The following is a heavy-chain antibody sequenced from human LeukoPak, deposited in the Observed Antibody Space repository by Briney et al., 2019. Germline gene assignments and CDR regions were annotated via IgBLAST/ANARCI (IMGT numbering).Heavy chain of an antibody. CDR1: GFIFSSYA. V-gene: IGHV3-30*04. CDR3: ARGALVVVTAPGWFDP. D-gene: IGHD2-21*02. CDR2: ISYDGSDK. J-gene: IGHJ5*02. Sequence: PGGSLRLSCAASGFIFSSYAMHWVRQAPGKGLEWVAVISYDGSDKYYADSVKGRFTISRDTSKNTLFLQMNSLRAEDTAVYYCARGALVVVTAPGWFDPWGQGTLVTVSS.